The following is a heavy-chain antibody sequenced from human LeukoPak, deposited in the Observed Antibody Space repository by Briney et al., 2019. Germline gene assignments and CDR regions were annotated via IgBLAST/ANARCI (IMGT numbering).Heavy chain of an antibody. CDR3: TRGGELMNF. D-gene: IGHD1-26*01. V-gene: IGHV4-61*02. Sequence: SETLSLTCTVSGASVNSGNYYWTWIRQPAGKRLEWIGRIYASGSTNYNPSLKSRVTISIDASKNQFSLRLSSVTAADTAVYYCTRGGELMNFWGQGTLVTVSS. CDR1: GASVNSGNYY. CDR2: IYASGST. J-gene: IGHJ4*02.